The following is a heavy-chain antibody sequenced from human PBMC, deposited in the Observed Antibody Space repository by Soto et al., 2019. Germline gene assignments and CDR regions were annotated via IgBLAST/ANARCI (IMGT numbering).Heavy chain of an antibody. Sequence: QVQLVQSGAEVKKPGASVKVSCKASGYTFTNYAMHWVRQAPGQRLEWMGWINDGNGNTKYSQKFQGRVTITRDTSASTAYMELSSLRSEDTAVYYCARNGAGTYHFDYWGQGTLVTVSS. V-gene: IGHV1-3*01. CDR2: INDGNGNT. CDR1: GYTFTNYA. J-gene: IGHJ4*02. D-gene: IGHD1-1*01. CDR3: ARNGAGTYHFDY.